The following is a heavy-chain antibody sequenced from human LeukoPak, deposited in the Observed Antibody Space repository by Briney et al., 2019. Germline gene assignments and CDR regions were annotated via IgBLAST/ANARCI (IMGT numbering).Heavy chain of an antibody. V-gene: IGHV3-7*01. D-gene: IGHD3-9*01. J-gene: IGHJ4*02. CDR1: GFTFSSYW. CDR3: ARELRYFDWLSDY. Sequence: GGSLRLSCAASGFTFSSYWMSWVRQAPGKGLEWVANIKQDGSEKYYVDSAKGRFTISRDNAKNSLYLQMNSLRAEDTAVYYCARELRYFDWLSDYWGQGTLVTVSS. CDR2: IKQDGSEK.